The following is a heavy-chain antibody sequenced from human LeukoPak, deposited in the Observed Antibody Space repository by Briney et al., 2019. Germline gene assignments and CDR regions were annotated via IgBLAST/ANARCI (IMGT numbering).Heavy chain of an antibody. CDR2: INHSGST. J-gene: IGHJ5*02. D-gene: IGHD5-18*01. Sequence: PSQTLSLTCAVYGGSFSGYYWSWIRQPPRKGLEWIGEINHSGSTNYNPSLKSRVTISVDTSKNQFSLKLSSVTAADTAVYYCARPWIQLWFGWFDPWGQGTLVTVSS. V-gene: IGHV4-34*01. CDR3: ARPWIQLWFGWFDP. CDR1: GGSFSGYY.